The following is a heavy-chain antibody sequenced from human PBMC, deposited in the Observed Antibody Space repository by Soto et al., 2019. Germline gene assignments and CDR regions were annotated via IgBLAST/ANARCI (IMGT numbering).Heavy chain of an antibody. D-gene: IGHD3-10*01. CDR2: ISWNSGRI. J-gene: IGHJ4*02. Sequence: PSGGSLRLSCGASGFTFDDYGMHWVRQAPGKGLEWVSSISWNSGRIGYADSVKGRFTISRDNVKNSLYLQMNSLRAEDTALYYCARSGEFSASDYFGFWGQGTLVTVSS. CDR1: GFTFDDYG. V-gene: IGHV3-9*01. CDR3: ARSGEFSASDYFGF.